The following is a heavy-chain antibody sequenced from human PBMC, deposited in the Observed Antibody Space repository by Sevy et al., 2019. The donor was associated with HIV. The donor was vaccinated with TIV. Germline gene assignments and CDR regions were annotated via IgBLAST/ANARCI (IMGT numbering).Heavy chain of an antibody. Sequence: GGSLRLSCAASGFTFSSYAMHWVRQAPGKGLEWVAVISYDGSNKYYADSVKGRFTISRDNSKNTLYLQMNSLRAEDTAVYYCASALWSGYSYDYWGQGTLVTVSS. CDR2: ISYDGSNK. CDR3: ASALWSGYSYDY. CDR1: GFTFSSYA. D-gene: IGHD3-3*01. V-gene: IGHV3-30-3*01. J-gene: IGHJ4*02.